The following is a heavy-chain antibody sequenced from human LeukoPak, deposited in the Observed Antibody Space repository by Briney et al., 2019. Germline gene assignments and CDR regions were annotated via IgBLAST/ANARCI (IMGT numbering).Heavy chain of an antibody. Sequence: ASVKVSCKASGYTFTGYYMHWVRQAPGQGLEWMGWINPNSGGTNYAQKFQGRVTITRDTSISTAYMELSRLRSDDTAVYYCARVSGQWLAPYFDYWGQGTLVTVSS. J-gene: IGHJ4*02. D-gene: IGHD6-19*01. CDR1: GYTFTGYY. CDR2: INPNSGGT. V-gene: IGHV1-2*02. CDR3: ARVSGQWLAPYFDY.